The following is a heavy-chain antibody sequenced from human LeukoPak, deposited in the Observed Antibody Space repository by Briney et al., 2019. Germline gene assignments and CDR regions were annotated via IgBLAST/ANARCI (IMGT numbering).Heavy chain of an antibody. CDR2: ISPSGST. J-gene: IGHJ4*02. CDR1: GGSISSYY. D-gene: IGHD7-27*01. CDR3: ARDLTGEFDY. Sequence: PSETLSLTCTVSGGSISSYYWSWIRQPAGKGLEWIGRISPSGSTNYNPSLKSRVTMSGDTSKNQFSLNLISVTAADTAVYYCARDLTGEFDYWGQGTLVTVSS. V-gene: IGHV4-4*07.